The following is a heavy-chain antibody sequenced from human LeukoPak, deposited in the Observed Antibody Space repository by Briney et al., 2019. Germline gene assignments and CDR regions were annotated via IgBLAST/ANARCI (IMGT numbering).Heavy chain of an antibody. V-gene: IGHV3-15*01. CDR2: IKSKTDGGTT. J-gene: IGHJ4*02. CDR1: GFTFSNAW. CDR3: TTEEADYDYVWGSYRYTFDY. D-gene: IGHD3-16*02. Sequence: PGGSLRLSCAASGFTFSNAWMSWVRQAPGKGLEWVGRIKSKTDGGTTDYAAPVKGRFTISRDDSKNTLYPQMNSLKTEDTAVYYCTTEEADYDYVWGSYRYTFDYWGQGTLVTVSS.